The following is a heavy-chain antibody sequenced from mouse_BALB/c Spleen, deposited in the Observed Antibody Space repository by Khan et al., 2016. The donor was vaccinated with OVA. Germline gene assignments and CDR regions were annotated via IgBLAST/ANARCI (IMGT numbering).Heavy chain of an antibody. Sequence: QEQLKQSGPGLVAPSQSLSITCTVSGFSLTGYGVNWVRQPPGKGLEWLGMIWGDGSTDYNSALKSRLSISKDHSKSQVFLKMNSLQTDDTARYYCARAYYGNYREAMDYWGQGTSVTGAS. D-gene: IGHD2-10*01. J-gene: IGHJ4*01. V-gene: IGHV2-6-7*01. CDR1: GFSLTGYG. CDR3: ARAYYGNYREAMDY. CDR2: IWGDGST.